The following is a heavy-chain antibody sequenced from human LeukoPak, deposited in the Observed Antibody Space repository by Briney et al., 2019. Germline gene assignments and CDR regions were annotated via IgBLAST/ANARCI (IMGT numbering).Heavy chain of an antibody. CDR2: ISGSGGDT. CDR3: AKDYYDISGSRYDF. CDR1: GFAFTSYA. V-gene: IGHV3-23*01. Sequence: GGSLRLSCAASGFAFTSYAMSWFRHAPGKGLEWVSAISGSGGDTWYADSVRGRFTISRDNSKNTLYMQVNSLRAEDTAVYYCAKDYYDISGSRYDFWGQGTLVTVSS. J-gene: IGHJ4*02. D-gene: IGHD3-22*01.